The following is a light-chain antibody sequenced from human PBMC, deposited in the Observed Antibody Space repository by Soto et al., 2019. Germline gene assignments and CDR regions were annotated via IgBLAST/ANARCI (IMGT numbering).Light chain of an antibody. CDR2: EVS. CDR3: SSYAGSNNLN. Sequence: QSALTQPPSASGSPGQSVTISCTGTSSDVGGYNYVSWYQQHPGKAPKLMIYEVSKRPSGVPDRFSGSKSGNTASLTVSWLQAEDEADYYCSSYAGSNNLNFGTGTQLTVL. V-gene: IGLV2-8*01. J-gene: IGLJ1*01. CDR1: SSDVGGYNY.